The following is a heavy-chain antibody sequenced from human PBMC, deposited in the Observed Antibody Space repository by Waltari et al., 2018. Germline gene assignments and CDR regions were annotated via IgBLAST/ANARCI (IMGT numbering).Heavy chain of an antibody. J-gene: IGHJ4*02. D-gene: IGHD2-15*01. CDR3: ARAVEPDY. Sequence: EVQLVESGGGLVQPGGSLRLSCAASGFTFTSYAMSWFRQAPGKGLEWVSAISDGGGNTYYADSIKGRFTISRDNSKNTLYLQMKSLRIEDTAVYHCARAVEPDYWGQGTLVTVSS. CDR1: GFTFTSYA. V-gene: IGHV3-23*04. CDR2: ISDGGGNT.